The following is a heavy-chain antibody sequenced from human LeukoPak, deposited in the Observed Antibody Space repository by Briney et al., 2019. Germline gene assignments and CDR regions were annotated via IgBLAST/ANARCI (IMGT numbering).Heavy chain of an antibody. V-gene: IGHV3-21*01. J-gene: IGHJ3*02. CDR1: GFTFSSYS. CDR2: ISSSSSYI. CDR3: ARGGGSYYTADDI. D-gene: IGHD1-26*01. Sequence: GGSLRLSCAASGFTFSSYSMNWVRQAPGKGLEWVSSISSSSSYIYYADSVKGRFTISRDSAKNSLYLQMNSLRAEDTAVYYCARGGGSYYTADDIWGQGTMVTVSS.